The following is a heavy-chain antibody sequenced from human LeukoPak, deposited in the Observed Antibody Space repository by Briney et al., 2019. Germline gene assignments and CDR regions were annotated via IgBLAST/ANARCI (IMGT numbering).Heavy chain of an antibody. CDR2: INPSGGST. CDR1: GYTFTGYY. V-gene: IGHV1-46*01. D-gene: IGHD1-26*01. J-gene: IGHJ6*03. Sequence: ASVKVSCKASGYTFTGYYMHWVRQAPGQGLEWMGIINPSGGSTSYAQKFQGRVTMTRDTSTSTVYMELSSLRSEDTAVYYCARGYSGSYDYYYYMDVWGKGTTVTVSS. CDR3: ARGYSGSYDYYYYMDV.